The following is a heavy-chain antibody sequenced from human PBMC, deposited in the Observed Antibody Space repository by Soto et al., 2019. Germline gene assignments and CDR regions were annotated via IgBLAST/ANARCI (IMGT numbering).Heavy chain of an antibody. J-gene: IGHJ5*02. D-gene: IGHD3-10*01. V-gene: IGHV4-34*12. Sequence: PSETLSLTCAVYGGSFSGYYWSWSRQPPGKGLEWIGSIFYSGSTYYNPSLKSRVTISVDTYTNQFSLKLSSVTAADTAVYYCARSITPRGQGTLVTVSS. CDR1: GGSFSGYY. CDR2: IFYSGST. CDR3: ARSITP.